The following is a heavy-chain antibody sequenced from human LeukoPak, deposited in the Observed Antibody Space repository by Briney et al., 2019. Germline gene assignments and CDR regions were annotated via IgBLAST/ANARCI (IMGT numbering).Heavy chain of an antibody. J-gene: IGHJ6*04. CDR1: GFTFSSYA. CDR3: AKDLVPYYYYGMDV. CDR2: ISGSGGST. V-gene: IGHV3-23*01. Sequence: GGSLRLSCAASGFTFSSYAMSWVGQAPGKGLEWVSAISGSGGSTYYADSVKGRFTISRDNSKNTLYLRMNSLRAEDTAVYYCAKDLVPYYYYGMDVWGKGTTVTVSS.